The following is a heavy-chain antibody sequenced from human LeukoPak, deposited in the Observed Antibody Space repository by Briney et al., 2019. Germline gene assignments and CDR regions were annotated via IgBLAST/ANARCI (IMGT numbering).Heavy chain of an antibody. D-gene: IGHD5-18*01. CDR2: IFGSGGSP. J-gene: IGHJ4*02. CDR1: GFTFCSHA. Sequence: GGSLRLSCEASGFTFCSHAMYWVRQAPGKGLEWVAGIFGSGGSPHYADSVKGRFTISRDNSRNTLYLQINSLRADDTAVYYCGKTTVGYSSGQKPAWPVDYWGQGTLVTVSS. CDR3: GKTTVGYSSGQKPAWPVDY. V-gene: IGHV3-23*01.